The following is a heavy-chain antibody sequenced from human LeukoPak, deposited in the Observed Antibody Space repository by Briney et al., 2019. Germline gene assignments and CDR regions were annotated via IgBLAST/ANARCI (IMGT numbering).Heavy chain of an antibody. CDR2: IYSGGNT. CDR3: ARVGFPGTKAPFDY. Sequence: GGSLRLSCAVSGSTVSTNYMTWVRQAPGKGLEWVSVIYSGGNTYYADSVKGRLIISRDNSKNTVYLQMNSLRAEDTAVYYCARVGFPGTKAPFDYWGQGTLVTVSS. J-gene: IGHJ4*02. CDR1: GSTVSTNY. D-gene: IGHD1-1*01. V-gene: IGHV3-66*02.